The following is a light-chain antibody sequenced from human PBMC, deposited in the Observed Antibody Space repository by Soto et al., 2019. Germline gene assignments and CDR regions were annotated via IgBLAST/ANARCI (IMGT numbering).Light chain of an antibody. J-gene: IGKJ1*01. CDR1: QGISTY. CDR2: AAS. V-gene: IGKV1-39*01. Sequence: DIQMTQSPSSLSASVVDRVTITCRASQGISTYLNWYQQKPGKAPKLLIYAASSLQSGVPSRFSGSGSETDFTLTISCLQSEDFATYYCQQYYSYPRTFGQGTKVDIK. CDR3: QQYYSYPRT.